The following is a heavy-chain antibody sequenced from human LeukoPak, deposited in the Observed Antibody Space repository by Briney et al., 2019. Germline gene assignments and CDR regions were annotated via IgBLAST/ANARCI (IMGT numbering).Heavy chain of an antibody. J-gene: IGHJ6*03. Sequence: GGSLRLSCAASGFTFSNYNMDWVRQAPGKGLEWLSYISSSGSPIYYADSVKGRFTISRDNAKNSLYLQMNSLRAEDTAVYYCARLFGPTSGYYYMDVWGKGTTVTVSS. CDR1: GFTFSNYN. CDR2: ISSSGSPI. V-gene: IGHV3-48*04. D-gene: IGHD3-10*01. CDR3: ARLFGPTSGYYYMDV.